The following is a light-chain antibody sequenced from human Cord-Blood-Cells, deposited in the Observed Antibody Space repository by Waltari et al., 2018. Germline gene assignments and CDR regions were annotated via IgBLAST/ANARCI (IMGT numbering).Light chain of an antibody. J-gene: IGKJ1*01. CDR2: AAS. V-gene: IGKV1-27*01. CDR3: QKYNSAGT. CDR1: QGISIY. Sequence: DIQMTQSPSSLSASVGDRVTITCRASQGISIYLAWYQQKPGKVPKLLIYAASTLQSGVPSRFSGSGSGTDFTLTISSLQPEDVATYYCQKYNSAGTFGQGTKVEIK.